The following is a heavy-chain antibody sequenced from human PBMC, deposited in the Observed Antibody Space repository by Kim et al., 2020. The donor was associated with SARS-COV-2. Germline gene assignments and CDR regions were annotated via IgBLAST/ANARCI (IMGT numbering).Heavy chain of an antibody. CDR2: ISYDGSNK. CDR1: GFTFSSYG. V-gene: IGHV3-30*18. CDR3: AKEAPFAEYFQH. J-gene: IGHJ1*01. Sequence: GGSLRLSCAASGFTFSSYGMHWVRQAPGKGLEWVAVISYDGSNKYYADSVKGRFTISRDNSKNTLYLQMNSLRAEDTAVYYCAKEAPFAEYFQHWGQGTLVTVSS.